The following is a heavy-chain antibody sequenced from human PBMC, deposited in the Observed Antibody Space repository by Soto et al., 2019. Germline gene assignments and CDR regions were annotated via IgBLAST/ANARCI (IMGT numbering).Heavy chain of an antibody. Sequence: ASVKVSCKASGYTFTSYAMHWVRQAPGQRLEWMGWINAGNGNTKYSQKFQGRVTITRDTSASTAYMELSSLRSEDTAVYYCARVKITFGGVIVRVFDYWGRGTLVTVYS. J-gene: IGHJ4*02. CDR3: ARVKITFGGVIVRVFDY. CDR1: GYTFTSYA. CDR2: INAGNGNT. D-gene: IGHD3-16*02. V-gene: IGHV1-3*01.